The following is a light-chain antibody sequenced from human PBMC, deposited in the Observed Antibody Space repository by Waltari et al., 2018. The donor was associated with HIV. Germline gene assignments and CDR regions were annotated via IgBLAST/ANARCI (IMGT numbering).Light chain of an antibody. V-gene: IGLV2-14*01. CDR2: EVN. J-gene: IGLJ2*01. CDR1: TSDVGGYNY. Sequence: QSALTQPASVSGSPGQSITISCTGTTSDVGGYNYVSWYQQHPGKAPRVIIYEVNNRPSGVSTRFSGSKSGNTASLTISGLQIEDEADYYCSSNTDSSTALFGGGTKLTVL. CDR3: SSNTDSSTAL.